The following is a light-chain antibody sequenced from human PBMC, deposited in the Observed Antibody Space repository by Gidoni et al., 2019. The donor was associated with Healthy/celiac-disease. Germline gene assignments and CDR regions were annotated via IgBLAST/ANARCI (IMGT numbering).Light chain of an antibody. Sequence: IVLTQSPATLSLSPGERATLSCRASQRVSSYLAWYQQKPGQAPRLLIYDASNRATGIPARFSGSGYGTDFTLTISSLEPEDFAVYYCQQRSNWPRLTFGGGTKVEIK. CDR1: QRVSSY. CDR2: DAS. V-gene: IGKV3-11*01. CDR3: QQRSNWPRLT. J-gene: IGKJ4*01.